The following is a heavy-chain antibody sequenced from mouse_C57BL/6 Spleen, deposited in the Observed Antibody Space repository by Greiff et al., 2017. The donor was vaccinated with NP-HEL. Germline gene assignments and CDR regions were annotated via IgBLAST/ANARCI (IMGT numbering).Heavy chain of an antibody. CDR2: INPNNGGT. D-gene: IGHD3-1*01. CDR1: GYTFTDYN. J-gene: IGHJ1*03. CDR3: AGAWTNWYFDV. Sequence: EVQLQQSGPELVKPGASVKIPCKASGYTFTDYNMDWVKQSHGKSLEWIGDINPNNGGTIYNQQFKGKATLTVDKSSSTAAMELRSLPSEDTAVEYGAGAWTNWYFDVWGTGTTVTVSS. V-gene: IGHV1-18*01.